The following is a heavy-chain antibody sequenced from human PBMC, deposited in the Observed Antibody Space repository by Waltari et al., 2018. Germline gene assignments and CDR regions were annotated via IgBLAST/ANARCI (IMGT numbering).Heavy chain of an antibody. CDR1: GFTFSSYA. V-gene: IGHV3-30-3*01. J-gene: IGHJ5*01. CDR2: ISYDGSNK. D-gene: IGHD6-19*01. CDR3: ARGYSSGWYES. Sequence: QVQLVESGGGVVQPGRSLRLPCAASGFTFSSYAMHWVRQAPGKGLEWVAVISYDGSNKYYADSVKGRFTISRDNSKNTLYLQMNSLRAEDTAVYYCARGYSSGWYESWGQGTLVTVSS.